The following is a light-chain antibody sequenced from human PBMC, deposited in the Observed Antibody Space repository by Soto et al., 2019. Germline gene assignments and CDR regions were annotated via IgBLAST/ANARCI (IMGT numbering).Light chain of an antibody. J-gene: IGLJ2*01. CDR2: TND. CDR1: TSNIGSKS. CDR3: AAWDDSLPGVV. V-gene: IGLV1-44*01. Sequence: QSVLTQPPSASGTPGQRVTISCSGGTSNIGSKSVTWYQQLPGMAPKLLIHTNDQRPSGVPDRFSGSKSGTSASLAISGLQSEDEADYFCAAWDDSLPGVVFGGGTQLTVL.